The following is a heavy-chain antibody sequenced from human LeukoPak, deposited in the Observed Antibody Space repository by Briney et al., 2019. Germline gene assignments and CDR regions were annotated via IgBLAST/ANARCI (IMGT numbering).Heavy chain of an antibody. CDR1: GYTFTGYY. J-gene: IGHJ6*02. V-gene: IGHV1-2*02. CDR2: INPNSGDT. CDR3: ARWGDIVVVPAAMRDAYYYGMDV. D-gene: IGHD2-2*01. Sequence: ASVKVSCQASGYTFTGYYMHWVRQAPGQGLEWMGWINPNSGDTNYAQKFQGRVTMTRDTSISTAYMELSRLRSDDTAVYYCARWGDIVVVPAAMRDAYYYGMDVWGQGTTVTVSS.